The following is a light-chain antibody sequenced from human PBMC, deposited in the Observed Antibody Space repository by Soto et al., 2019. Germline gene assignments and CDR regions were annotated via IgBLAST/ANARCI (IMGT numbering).Light chain of an antibody. CDR3: SSYTSSSTI. V-gene: IGLV2-14*01. CDR1: SSDVGGYNY. CDR2: DVN. Sequence: QSALTQPASVSGSPGQSITISCTGISSDVGGYNYVSWYQQHPGKAPKLMIYDVNNRPSGVSNRFSGSKSGNTASLTISGLQAEDEADYYCSSYTSSSTIFGGGTQLTVL. J-gene: IGLJ2*01.